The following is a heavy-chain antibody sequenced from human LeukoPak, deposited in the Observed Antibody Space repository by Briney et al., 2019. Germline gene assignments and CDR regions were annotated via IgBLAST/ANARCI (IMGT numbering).Heavy chain of an antibody. J-gene: IGHJ6*03. CDR1: GYSFTSYW. CDR3: ARQWSYYYYYMDV. V-gene: IGHV5-51*01. CDR2: IYPGDSDT. Sequence: GESLKISCKASGYSFTSYWIGWVRQMPGKGLEWMGIIYPGDSDTRYSPSFQGQVTISADKSISTAYLQWSSLKASDTAMYYCARQWSYYYYYMDVWGKGTTVTVSS. D-gene: IGHD3-3*01.